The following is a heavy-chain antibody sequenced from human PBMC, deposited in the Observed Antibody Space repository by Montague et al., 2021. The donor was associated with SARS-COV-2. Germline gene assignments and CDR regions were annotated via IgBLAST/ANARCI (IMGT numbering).Heavy chain of an antibody. J-gene: IGHJ4*02. CDR1: GFTFSSYA. CDR3: ARDWGEVGSGWYTGLDY. V-gene: IGHV3-30*04. CDR2: LSYDGDNK. Sequence: SLRLSCAAAGFTFSSYAMHWVRQAPGEGLEWVAGLSYDGDNKYYADSMKGRLTISRDNSKNTLYLQMNSLRAEDAAVYYCARDWGEVGSGWYTGLDYWGQGTLVTVSS. D-gene: IGHD6-19*01.